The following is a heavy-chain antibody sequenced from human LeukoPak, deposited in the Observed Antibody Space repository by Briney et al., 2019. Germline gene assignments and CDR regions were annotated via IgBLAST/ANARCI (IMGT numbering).Heavy chain of an antibody. D-gene: IGHD1-7*01. V-gene: IGHV3-21*01. CDR3: AREGGTTNYGMDV. CDR1: GFTFSSYS. Sequence: GGSLRLSCAASGFTFSSYSMNWVRQAPGKGLEWVSSISSSSYIYYADSVKGRFTISRDNAKNSLYLQMNSLRAEDTAVYYCAREGGTTNYGMDVWGQGTTVTVSS. J-gene: IGHJ6*02. CDR2: ISSSSYI.